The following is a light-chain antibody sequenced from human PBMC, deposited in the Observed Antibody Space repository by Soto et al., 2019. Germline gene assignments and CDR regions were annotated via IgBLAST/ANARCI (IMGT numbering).Light chain of an antibody. CDR3: QQYNNWPTIT. V-gene: IGKV3-15*01. CDR1: QSVSSN. J-gene: IGKJ5*01. Sequence: EIVMTHSPATLFVSPGERATLSCRASQSVSSNLAWYQQKPGQAPRLLIYGASTRATGIPARFSGSGSGTEFTLTISSLQSEDFAVYYCQQYNNWPTITFGQGTRLEIK. CDR2: GAS.